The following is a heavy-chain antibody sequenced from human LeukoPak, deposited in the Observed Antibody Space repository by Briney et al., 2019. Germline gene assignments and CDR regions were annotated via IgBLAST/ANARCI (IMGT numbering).Heavy chain of an antibody. Sequence: GGTLRLSCAASGVTFSKYWMLWVRQAPGKGLESVSRINTDGTVTTYADSVKGRFTVSRDNADNTMFLQMNSVRDEDTAVYYCATKQWLAPPPDSWGQGTPVTVSS. D-gene: IGHD6-19*01. CDR3: ATKQWLAPPPDS. J-gene: IGHJ4*02. CDR2: INTDGTVT. V-gene: IGHV3-74*01. CDR1: GVTFSKYW.